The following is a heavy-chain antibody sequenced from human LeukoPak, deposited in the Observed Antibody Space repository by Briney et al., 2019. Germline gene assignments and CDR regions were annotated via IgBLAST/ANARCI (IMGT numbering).Heavy chain of an antibody. CDR2: IIPIFGAA. J-gene: IGHJ6*02. CDR1: GGTFSSYA. V-gene: IGHV1-69*13. CDR3: ASKSGATSWPYYGMDV. D-gene: IGHD1-26*01. Sequence: SVKVSCKASGGTFSSYAISWVRQAPGQGLEWMGGIIPIFGAANYAQKFQGRVTITADESTSTAYMELSSLRSEDTAVYYCASKSGATSWPYYGMDVWGQGTTVTVSS.